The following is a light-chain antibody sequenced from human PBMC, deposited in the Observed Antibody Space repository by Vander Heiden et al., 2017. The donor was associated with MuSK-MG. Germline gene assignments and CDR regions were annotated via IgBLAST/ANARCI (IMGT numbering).Light chain of an antibody. CDR2: WAS. CDR3: QQYHSPPFT. V-gene: IGKV4-1*01. J-gene: IGKJ3*01. Sequence: DIVMTQSPDSLCVSLGERATINCKSSQSVLYTSNNKNYVAWYQQKPGQPTKLLIYWASNRQSGGPERFSGRGSGTDFTLTINNREAEGVAVYSCQQYHSPPFTFGPGT. CDR1: QSVLYTSNNKNY.